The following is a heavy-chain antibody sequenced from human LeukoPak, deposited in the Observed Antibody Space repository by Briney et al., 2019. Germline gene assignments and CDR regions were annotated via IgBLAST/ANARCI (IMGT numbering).Heavy chain of an antibody. CDR2: INSDGSST. J-gene: IGHJ4*02. CDR1: GFTFSSYW. V-gene: IGHV3-74*01. Sequence: GSLRLSCAASGFTFSSYWMHWVRQAPGKGLVWVSRINSDGSSTSYADSVKGRFTISRDNAKNTLYLQMNSLRAEDTAVYYCARGGERVVATILPQDYWGQGTLVTVSS. CDR3: ARGGERVVATILPQDY. D-gene: IGHD5-12*01.